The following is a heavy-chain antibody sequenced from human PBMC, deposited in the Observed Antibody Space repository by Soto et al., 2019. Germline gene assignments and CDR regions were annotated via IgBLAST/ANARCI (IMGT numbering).Heavy chain of an antibody. CDR2: ISGSGGST. V-gene: IGHV3-23*01. CDR3: GEDFANYYDSSGQFDY. Sequence: EVQLLESGGGLVQPGGSLRLSCAASGFTFSSYAMSWVRQAPGKGLEWVSAISGSGGSTYYADSVKGRFTISRDNSKNTLYQQMNSRRAEDTAVYYCGEDFANYYDSSGQFDYWGQGTLVTVSS. CDR1: GFTFSSYA. D-gene: IGHD3-22*01. J-gene: IGHJ4*02.